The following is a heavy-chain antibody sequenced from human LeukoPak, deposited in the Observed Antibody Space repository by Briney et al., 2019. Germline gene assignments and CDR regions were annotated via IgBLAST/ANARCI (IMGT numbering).Heavy chain of an antibody. CDR1: GFTFSSYA. D-gene: IGHD3-10*01. CDR2: INSDGSST. Sequence: GGSLRLSCAASGFTFSSYAMSWVRQAPGKGLVWVSRINSDGSSTSYADSVKGRFTISRDNAKNTLYLQMNSLRAEDTAVYYCARDQGWFGESLDTFDYWGQGTLVTVSS. V-gene: IGHV3-74*01. CDR3: ARDQGWFGESLDTFDY. J-gene: IGHJ4*02.